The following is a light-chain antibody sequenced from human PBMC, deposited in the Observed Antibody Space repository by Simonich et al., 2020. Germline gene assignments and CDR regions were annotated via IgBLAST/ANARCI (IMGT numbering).Light chain of an antibody. CDR2: DVR. V-gene: IGLV2-11*01. Sequence: QSALTQPRSVSGSPGQSVTISCTGTSSDVGGYNYVSWYQQHPGKAPKLMIYDVRKRPSGAPDRFSGSKSGNTASLTISGLQAEDEAEYYCCSYAGSYNLVFGGGTKLTVL. J-gene: IGLJ2*01. CDR3: CSYAGSYNLV. CDR1: SSDVGGYNY.